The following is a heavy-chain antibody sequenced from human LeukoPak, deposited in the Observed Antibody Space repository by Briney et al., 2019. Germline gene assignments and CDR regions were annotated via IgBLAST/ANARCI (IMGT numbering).Heavy chain of an antibody. D-gene: IGHD3-22*01. V-gene: IGHV3-21*01. CDR1: GFTFSSYS. CDR2: ISSSSSYI. CDR3: ARDMENYYDSSAIDY. Sequence: PGGSLRLSCAASGFTFSSYSMNWVRQAPEKGLEWVSSISSSSSYIYYADSVKGRFTISRDNAKNSLYLQMNSLRAEDTAVYYCARDMENYYDSSAIDYWGQGTLVTVSS. J-gene: IGHJ4*02.